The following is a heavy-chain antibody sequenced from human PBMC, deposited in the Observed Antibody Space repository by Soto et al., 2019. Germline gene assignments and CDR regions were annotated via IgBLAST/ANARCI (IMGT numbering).Heavy chain of an antibody. CDR3: ARDGTWEVAGTDYMDV. V-gene: IGHV1-18*01. CDR1: GYTFTSYG. J-gene: IGHJ6*03. Sequence: ASLKVSCKASGYTFTSYGISWVRQAPGQGLEWMGWISAYNGNTNYAQKLQGRVTMTTDTSTSTAYMELRSLRSDDTAVYYCARDGTWEVAGTDYMDVWGKGTTVTVSS. CDR2: ISAYNGNT. D-gene: IGHD6-19*01.